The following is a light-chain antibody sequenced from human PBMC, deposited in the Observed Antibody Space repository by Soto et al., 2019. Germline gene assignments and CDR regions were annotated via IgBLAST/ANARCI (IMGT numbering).Light chain of an antibody. CDR3: QHYNSYAEA. CDR2: KAS. J-gene: IGKJ1*01. CDR1: QTISSW. Sequence: DIQMTQSPSTLSGSVGDRVTITCRASQTISSWLAWYQQKPGKAPKLLIYKASTLKSGVPSRFSGNRSRTEFTLTNSSLQPDDFATYYCQHYNSYAEAFGQGTKV. V-gene: IGKV1-5*03.